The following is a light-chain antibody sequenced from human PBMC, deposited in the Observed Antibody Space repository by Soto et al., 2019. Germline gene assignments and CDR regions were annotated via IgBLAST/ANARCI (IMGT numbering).Light chain of an antibody. Sequence: EIVLTQAPGTLSLSPGERATLSCRASQSVSSNYLAWYQQKPGQAPRLLIYGASSRATGIPDRFSGSGSGSGGGLTIRRLEPEDFAVYYCQQYGGSYQWTVAHGTKVDIK. V-gene: IGKV3-20*01. J-gene: IGKJ1*01. CDR2: GAS. CDR3: QQYGGSYQWT. CDR1: QSVSSNY.